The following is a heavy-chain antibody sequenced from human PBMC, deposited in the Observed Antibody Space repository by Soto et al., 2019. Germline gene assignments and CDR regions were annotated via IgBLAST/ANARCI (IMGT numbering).Heavy chain of an antibody. CDR3: ARGSEYYDILTGIETYYYYYGMDV. Sequence: SVKVSCKASGGTFSSYAISWVRQAPGQGLEWMGGIIPIFGTANYAQKFQGRVTITADKSTSTAYMELSSLRSEDTAVYYCARGSEYYDILTGIETYYYYYGMDVWGQGTTVTVSS. CDR2: IIPIFGTA. V-gene: IGHV1-69*06. J-gene: IGHJ6*02. D-gene: IGHD3-9*01. CDR1: GGTFSSYA.